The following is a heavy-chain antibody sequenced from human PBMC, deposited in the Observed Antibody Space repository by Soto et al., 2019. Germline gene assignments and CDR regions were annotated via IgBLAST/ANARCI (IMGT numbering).Heavy chain of an antibody. D-gene: IGHD1-26*01. CDR3: ARGPPSGSFSLTPRY. Sequence: QVQLVQSGPEVKKPGASVKVSCKASGYSFHNFGIIWVRQAPGQGLEWMGWISGEIAKTKYAQKFQGKVTMTTDTSTSTAYMELNTLTSDDTAMYYCARGPPSGSFSLTPRYWGQGTLVTVSS. V-gene: IGHV1-18*04. CDR2: ISGEIAKT. J-gene: IGHJ4*02. CDR1: GYSFHNFG.